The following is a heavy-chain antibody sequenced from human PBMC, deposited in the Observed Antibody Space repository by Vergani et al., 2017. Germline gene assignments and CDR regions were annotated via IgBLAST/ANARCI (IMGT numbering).Heavy chain of an antibody. CDR2: MSYDGSNK. V-gene: IGHV3-30*18. D-gene: IGHD7-27*01. J-gene: IGHJ4*02. CDR1: GFTFSSYG. CDR3: AKGSGDHKPSLDY. Sequence: QVQLVESGGGVVQPGRSLRLSCAASGFTFSSYGMHWVRQAPGKGLEWVAVMSYDGSNKYYADSVKGRFTISRDNSKNTLYLQMYSLRAEDTAVYYCAKGSGDHKPSLDYWGQGTLVTVSS.